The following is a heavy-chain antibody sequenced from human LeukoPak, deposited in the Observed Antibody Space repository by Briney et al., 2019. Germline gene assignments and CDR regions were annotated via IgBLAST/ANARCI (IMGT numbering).Heavy chain of an antibody. D-gene: IGHD6-6*01. CDR1: GYTFTNYY. J-gene: IGHJ5*02. CDR3: ARAVEYSSSVGWFDP. V-gene: IGHV1-46*01. CDR2: INPSGGST. Sequence: GASVKVSCKASGYTFTNYYIHWVRQAPGQGLEWMGVINPSGGSTSYAQKFQGRVTMTRDTSTSTVYMDLSSLRSEETAVFYCARAVEYSSSVGWFDPWGQGTLVTVSS.